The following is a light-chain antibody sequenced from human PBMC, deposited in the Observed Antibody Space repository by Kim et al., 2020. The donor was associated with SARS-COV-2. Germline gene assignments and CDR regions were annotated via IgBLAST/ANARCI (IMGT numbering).Light chain of an antibody. CDR2: GAS. CDR3: QQHGSSPWT. V-gene: IGKV3-20*01. J-gene: IGKJ1*01. CDR1: QSVNTY. Sequence: EIVLTQSPGTLSLSPGERATLSCRASQSVNTYLVWYQQKPGQAPRLLIYGASSRATGIPDRFSGSGSGTDFTLTISRLEPEDFALYYCQQHGSSPWTFGQGTKVYIK.